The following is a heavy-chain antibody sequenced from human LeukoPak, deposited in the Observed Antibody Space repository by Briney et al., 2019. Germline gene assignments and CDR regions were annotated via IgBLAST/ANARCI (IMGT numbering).Heavy chain of an antibody. D-gene: IGHD3-3*01. V-gene: IGHV1-69*04. J-gene: IGHJ5*02. Sequence: ASVKVSCKASGGTFSSYAISWVRQAPGQGLEWMGRIIPILGIANYAQKFQGRVTITADKSTSTAYMELSSLRSDDTAVYYCARDLGHPSGYYNWFDPWGQGTLVTVSS. CDR3: ARDLGHPSGYYNWFDP. CDR1: GGTFSSYA. CDR2: IIPILGIA.